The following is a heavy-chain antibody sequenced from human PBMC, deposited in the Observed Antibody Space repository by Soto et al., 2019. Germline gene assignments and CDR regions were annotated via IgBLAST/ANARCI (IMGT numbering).Heavy chain of an antibody. CDR2: IYSDGGT. CDR1: GFTVSNNY. D-gene: IGHD5-12*01. CDR3: AARMATAPY. J-gene: IGHJ4*02. Sequence: EVQLVQSGGGLVQPGGSLRLSCAASGFTVSNNYLSWVRQAPGKGLQWVSLIYSDGGTDYAESVKGRFTISRDNSKNTLYLQRNSLKAEYTAIYYCAARMATAPYWGQGTLVTVSS. V-gene: IGHV3-66*01.